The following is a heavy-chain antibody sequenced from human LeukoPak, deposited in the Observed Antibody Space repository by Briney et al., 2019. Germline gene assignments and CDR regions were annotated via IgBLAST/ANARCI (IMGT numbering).Heavy chain of an antibody. Sequence: SETLSLTCTVSGGSISTSNYYWGWIRQPPGKGLEWIGNIFYSGSTYYSPSLRSRVTISLDTSRNQFSLKLNSVTAADTAVYYCARTHSSRYNWFDPWGQGTLVTVSS. D-gene: IGHD6-13*01. CDR2: IFYSGST. J-gene: IGHJ5*02. CDR3: ARTHSSRYNWFDP. CDR1: GGSISTSNYY. V-gene: IGHV4-39*07.